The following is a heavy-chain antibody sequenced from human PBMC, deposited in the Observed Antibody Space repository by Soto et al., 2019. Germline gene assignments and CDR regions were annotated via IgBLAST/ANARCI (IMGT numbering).Heavy chain of an antibody. V-gene: IGHV1-46*01. CDR2: INPSGGST. J-gene: IGHJ6*02. D-gene: IGHD2-2*01. CDR3: ARECGRRDTIVVVPAAIYYYGMDV. CDR1: GYTFTSYY. Sequence: ASAKVSCKASGYTFTSYYMHWVRQASGQGLEWMGIINPSGGSTSYAQKFQGRVTMTRDTSTSTVYMELSSLRSEDTAVYYCARECGRRDTIVVVPAAIYYYGMDVWGQGTTVTVS.